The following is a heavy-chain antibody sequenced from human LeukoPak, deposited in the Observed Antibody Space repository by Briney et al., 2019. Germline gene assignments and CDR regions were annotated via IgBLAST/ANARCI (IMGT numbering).Heavy chain of an antibody. CDR1: GFTFSSYW. Sequence: PGGSLRLSCAASGFTFSSYWMHWVRQAPGEGLVWVSRINSDGSSTSYADSVKGRFTISRDNAKNTLYLQMNSLRAEDTAVYYCAREEVTEYDFWSGYYGWGQGTLVTVSS. CDR3: AREEVTEYDFWSGYYG. CDR2: INSDGSST. V-gene: IGHV3-74*01. J-gene: IGHJ4*02. D-gene: IGHD3-3*01.